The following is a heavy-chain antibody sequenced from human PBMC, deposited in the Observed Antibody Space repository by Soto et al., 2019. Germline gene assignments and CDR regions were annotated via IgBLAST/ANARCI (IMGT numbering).Heavy chain of an antibody. V-gene: IGHV3-23*01. CDR2: ISGSGGST. J-gene: IGHJ4*02. CDR1: GFTFSSYA. D-gene: IGHD6-13*01. CDR3: AKENGYSSTWFEFDY. Sequence: GGSLRLSCAASGFTFSSYAMSWVRQAPGKGLEWVSAISGSGGSTDYADSVKGRFTISRDNSKNTLYLQMNSLRAEDTAVYYYAKENGYSSTWFEFDYWGQGTLVTVSS.